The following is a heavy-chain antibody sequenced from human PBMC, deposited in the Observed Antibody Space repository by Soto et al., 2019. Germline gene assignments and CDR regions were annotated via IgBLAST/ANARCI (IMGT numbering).Heavy chain of an antibody. CDR3: ARGGPLWFGESVNWFDP. CDR2: VYYNGST. CDR1: GASISHYY. D-gene: IGHD3-10*01. Sequence: SETLSLTCTVPGASISHYYWSWIRQSPGKRLEWIGYVYYNGSTEYNPSLRSRVTLSLDTSQGQISLKLSSLTAADTAVYYCARGGPLWFGESVNWFDPSGQGIPVT. J-gene: IGHJ5*02. V-gene: IGHV4-59*01.